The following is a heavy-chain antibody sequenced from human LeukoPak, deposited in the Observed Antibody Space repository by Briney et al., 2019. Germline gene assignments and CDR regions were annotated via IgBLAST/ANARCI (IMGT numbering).Heavy chain of an antibody. CDR3: VRRNYFDY. J-gene: IGHJ4*02. Sequence: GGSLRLSCAASGFTFSSYAMSWVRRAPGKGLEWVSGTSDRGGNTYYAGSVKGRFTISRDNSKKTLYLQMNSLRAEDTAVYYCVRRNYFDYWGQGTLVTVSS. V-gene: IGHV3-23*01. CDR2: TSDRGGNT. CDR1: GFTFSSYA.